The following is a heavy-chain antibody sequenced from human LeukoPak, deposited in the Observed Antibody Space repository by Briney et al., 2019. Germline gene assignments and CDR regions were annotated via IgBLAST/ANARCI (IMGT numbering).Heavy chain of an antibody. D-gene: IGHD3-10*01. J-gene: IGHJ4*02. CDR2: INCNSGGT. V-gene: IGHV1-2*02. Sequence: ASVKVSCKASGYTFTGYFMHWVRQAPGQGLEWMGWINCNSGGTNYAQKFQGRVTMTRDTSISTAYMELSRLRSDDTAVYYCAREALTLWFGDLDYWGQGTLVTVSS. CDR3: AREALTLWFGDLDY. CDR1: GYTFTGYF.